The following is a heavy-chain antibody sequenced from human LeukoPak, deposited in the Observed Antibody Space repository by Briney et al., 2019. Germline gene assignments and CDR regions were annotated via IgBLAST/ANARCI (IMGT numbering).Heavy chain of an antibody. D-gene: IGHD1-14*01. CDR3: ARDVAEGPGFDY. CDR2: ISSSSSYI. J-gene: IGHJ4*02. V-gene: IGHV3-21*01. CDR1: GFTFSSYE. Sequence: PGGSLRLSCAASGFTFSSYEMSWVRQAPGKGLEWVSSISSSSSYIYYADSVKGRFTISRDNAKNSLYLQMNSLRAEDTAVYYCARDVAEGPGFDYWGQGTLVTVSS.